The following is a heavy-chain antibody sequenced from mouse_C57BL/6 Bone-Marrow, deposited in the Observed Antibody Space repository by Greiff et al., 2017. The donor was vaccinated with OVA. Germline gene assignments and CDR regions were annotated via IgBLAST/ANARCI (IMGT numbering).Heavy chain of an antibody. V-gene: IGHV1-85*01. CDR3: ARRVFYYGSKIGGYFDV. Sequence: QVQLQQSGPELVKPGASVKLSCKASGYTFTSYDINWVKQRPGQGLEWIGWIYPRDGSTKYNEKFKGKATLTVDKSSSTAYMELHSLTSEDSAVYSCARRVFYYGSKIGGYFDVWGTGTTVTVSS. CDR1: GYTFTSYD. CDR2: IYPRDGST. D-gene: IGHD1-1*01. J-gene: IGHJ1*03.